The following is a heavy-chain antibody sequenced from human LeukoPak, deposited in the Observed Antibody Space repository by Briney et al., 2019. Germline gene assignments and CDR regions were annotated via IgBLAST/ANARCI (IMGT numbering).Heavy chain of an antibody. CDR3: ARDSSSFPNYFDL. CDR2: IYSAGDT. Sequence: GRSLRLSCAASGFNVGDNYMSRVRQAPGKGLEWVSLIYSAGDTFYSDSVRGRFTISRDNSKNTLYLQMNSLRAEDTAFYYCARDSSSFPNYFDLWGQGTLVTVSS. J-gene: IGHJ4*02. CDR1: GFNVGDNY. V-gene: IGHV3-53*01. D-gene: IGHD2/OR15-2a*01.